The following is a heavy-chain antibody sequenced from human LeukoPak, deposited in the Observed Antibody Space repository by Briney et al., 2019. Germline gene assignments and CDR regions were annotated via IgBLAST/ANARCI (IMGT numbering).Heavy chain of an antibody. Sequence: GGSLRLSCAASGFSFSSYAMHWVRQAPGKGLEWVTVIAHDASNTIYADSVKGRFTISRDNSKNTLYLQMNSLRAEDTAVYYCAKDRAPYYYDSSGYYAKPDAFDIWGQGTMVTVSS. CDR3: AKDRAPYYYDSSGYYAKPDAFDI. CDR2: IAHDASNT. CDR1: GFSFSSYA. J-gene: IGHJ3*02. D-gene: IGHD3-22*01. V-gene: IGHV3-30*04.